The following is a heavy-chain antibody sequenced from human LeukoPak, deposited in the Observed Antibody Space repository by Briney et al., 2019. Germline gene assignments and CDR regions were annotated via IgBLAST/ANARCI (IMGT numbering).Heavy chain of an antibody. Sequence: SMKVSCKASGGTFSRYAISWVRQAPGQGLEWMGGIIPIFGTANYAQKFQGRVTITADESTSTVYMELSSLRSEDTAVYYCAKVPGIAVAGKPVDYWGQGTLVTVSS. V-gene: IGHV1-69*13. CDR1: GGTFSRYA. CDR3: AKVPGIAVAGKPVDY. J-gene: IGHJ4*02. CDR2: IIPIFGTA. D-gene: IGHD6-19*01.